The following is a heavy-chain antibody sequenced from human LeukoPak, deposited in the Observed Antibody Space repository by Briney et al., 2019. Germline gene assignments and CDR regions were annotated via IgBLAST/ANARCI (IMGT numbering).Heavy chain of an antibody. Sequence: GASVKVSCKASGYTFTSYGISWVRQAPGQGLEWMGWISAYNGNTNYAQKLQGRVTMTTDTSTSTAYMELRSLRSDDTAVYYCARSVGLRLGELSTSFDYWGQGTLVTVSS. CDR1: GYTFTSYG. D-gene: IGHD3-16*02. V-gene: IGHV1-18*01. J-gene: IGHJ4*02. CDR2: ISAYNGNT. CDR3: ARSVGLRLGELSTSFDY.